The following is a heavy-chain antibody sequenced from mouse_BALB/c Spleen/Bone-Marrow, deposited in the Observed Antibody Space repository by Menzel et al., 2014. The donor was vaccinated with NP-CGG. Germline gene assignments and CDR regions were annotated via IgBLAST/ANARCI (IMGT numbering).Heavy chain of an antibody. V-gene: IGHV1-5*01. CDR2: IYPGNSDT. Sequence: EVQLQQSGTVLARPGAAVKMSCKASGYTFSNYWMHWVKQRPGQGLEWIGTIYPGNSDTTYNQKFKGKATLTAVTSTSTAYMELSSLTNEHSAVYYCTTLARNKFDYWGQGTTLTVSS. D-gene: IGHD3-1*01. CDR1: GYTFSNYW. J-gene: IGHJ2*01. CDR3: TTLARNKFDY.